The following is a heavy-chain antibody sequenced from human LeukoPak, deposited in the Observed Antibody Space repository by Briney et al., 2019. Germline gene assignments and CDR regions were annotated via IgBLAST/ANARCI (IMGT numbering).Heavy chain of an antibody. CDR3: ARPPGYCSGGSCYVDY. D-gene: IGHD2-15*01. V-gene: IGHV3-48*03. Sequence: PGGSLRLSCAASGFTFSSYEMNGVRPAPGNGLNSYSYISSSGSTIYYADSVKGRFTISRDNAKNSLYLQMNSLRAEDTAVYYCARPPGYCSGGSCYVDYWGQGTLVTVSS. CDR1: GFTFSSYE. CDR2: ISSSGSTI. J-gene: IGHJ4*02.